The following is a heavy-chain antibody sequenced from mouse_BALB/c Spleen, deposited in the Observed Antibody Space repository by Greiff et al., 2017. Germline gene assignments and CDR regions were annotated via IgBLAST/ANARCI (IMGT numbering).Heavy chain of an antibody. CDR3: AKGGTGFDY. V-gene: IGHV5-17*02. CDR1: GFTFSSFG. Sequence: EVQGVESGGGLVQPGGSRKLSCAASGFTFSSFGMHWVRQAPEKGLEWVAYISSGSSTIYYADTVKGRFTISRDNPKNTLFLQMTSLRSEDTAMYYCAKGGTGFDYRGQGTTLTDSS. D-gene: IGHD4-1*01. J-gene: IGHJ2*01. CDR2: ISSGSSTI.